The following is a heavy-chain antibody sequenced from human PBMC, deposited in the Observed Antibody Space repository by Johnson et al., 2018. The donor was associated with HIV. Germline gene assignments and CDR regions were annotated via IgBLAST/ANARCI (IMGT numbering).Heavy chain of an antibody. V-gene: IGHV3-74*02. D-gene: IGHD6-25*01. J-gene: IGHJ3*02. CDR2: ISWNSGSI. CDR1: GFTISTFW. CDR3: ATIAAHGAAFDI. Sequence: VQLVESGGALVQPGGSLRLSCEVSGFTISTFWMHWVRQVPGKGLMWVSGISWNSGSIGYADSVKGRFTISRDNSKNTLYLQMNSLRPEDTAAYYCATIAAHGAAFDIWGQGTVVTVSS.